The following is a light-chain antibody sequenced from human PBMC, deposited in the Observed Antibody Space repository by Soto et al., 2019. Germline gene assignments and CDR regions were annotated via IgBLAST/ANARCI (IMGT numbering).Light chain of an antibody. CDR1: QSVSSSY. CDR3: QQYGSPPT. J-gene: IGKJ5*01. CDR2: GAS. Sequence: EIVLTQSPGTLSLSPGERATLSCRASQSVSSSYLAWYQQKPGQAPRLLIYGASSRATGIPDRFSGSGSGTDFTLTISRLEPEDFAVYYCQQYGSPPTFGQGTRLENK. V-gene: IGKV3-20*01.